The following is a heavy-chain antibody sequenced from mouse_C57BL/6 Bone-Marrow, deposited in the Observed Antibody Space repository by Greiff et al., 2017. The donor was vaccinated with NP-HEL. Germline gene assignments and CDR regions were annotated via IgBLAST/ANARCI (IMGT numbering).Heavy chain of an antibody. CDR3: ARQIYDGYPAWFAY. D-gene: IGHD2-3*01. CDR1: GFTFSSYT. V-gene: IGHV5-9*01. CDR2: ISGGGGNT. J-gene: IGHJ3*01. Sequence: EVQVVESGGGLVKPGGSLKLSCAASGFTFSSYTMSWVRPTPEKRLEWVATISGGGGNTYYPDSVKGRFTISRDNAKNTLYLQMSSLRSEDTALYYCARQIYDGYPAWFAYWGQGTLVTVSA.